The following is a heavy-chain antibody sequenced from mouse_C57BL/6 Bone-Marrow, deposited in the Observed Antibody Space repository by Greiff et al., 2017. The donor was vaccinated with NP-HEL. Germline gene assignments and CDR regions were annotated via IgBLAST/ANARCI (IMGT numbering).Heavy chain of an antibody. CDR3: ARGEYYGSSYDD. Sequence: QVQLQQPGAELVKPGASVKMSCKASGYTFTSYWITWVKQRPGQGLEWIGDIYPGSGSTNYNEKFKSKATLTVDTSSSTAYMPLSSLTSEDSAVYDSARGEYYGSSYDDWGQGTTLTVSS. CDR2: IYPGSGST. D-gene: IGHD1-1*01. CDR1: GYTFTSYW. J-gene: IGHJ2*01. V-gene: IGHV1-55*01.